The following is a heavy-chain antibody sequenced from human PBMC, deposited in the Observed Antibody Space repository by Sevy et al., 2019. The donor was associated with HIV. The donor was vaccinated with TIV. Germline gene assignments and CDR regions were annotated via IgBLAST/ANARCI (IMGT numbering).Heavy chain of an antibody. Sequence: GGSLRLSCAASGFTFSIYSMNWVRQAPGKGLEWDSSISSGSTNIYHAASVKGRFTISRDNAKNSLYLQTNSLRAEDTAVYFCASGPIAAAGREQWLVSGNFDYWGQGTLVTVSS. D-gene: IGHD6-13*01. CDR3: ASGPIAAAGREQWLVSGNFDY. CDR2: ISSGSTNI. CDR1: GFTFSIYS. V-gene: IGHV3-21*01. J-gene: IGHJ4*02.